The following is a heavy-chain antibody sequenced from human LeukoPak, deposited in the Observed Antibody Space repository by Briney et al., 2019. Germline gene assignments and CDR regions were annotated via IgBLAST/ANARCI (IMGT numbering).Heavy chain of an antibody. Sequence: ASVKVSCKASGYTFTGYYVHWVRQAPGQGLKWMGWINPNSRGTNYAQKFQGRVTMTRDTSISTAYMELSRLRPDDTAVYYCARGRTNWFDPWGQGTLVTVSS. CDR3: ARGRTNWFDP. CDR1: GYTFTGYY. J-gene: IGHJ5*02. V-gene: IGHV1-2*02. CDR2: INPNSRGT.